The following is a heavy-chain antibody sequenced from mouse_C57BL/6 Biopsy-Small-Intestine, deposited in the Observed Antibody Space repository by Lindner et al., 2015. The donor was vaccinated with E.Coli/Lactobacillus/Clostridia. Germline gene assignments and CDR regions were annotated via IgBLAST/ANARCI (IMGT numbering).Heavy chain of an antibody. CDR2: ISYSGST. CDR3: ARPYYYGSSSFAY. J-gene: IGHJ3*01. CDR1: GYSITSGYD. V-gene: IGHV3-1*01. Sequence: VQLQESGPGMVKPSQSLSLTCTVTGYSITSGYDWHWIRHFPGNKLEWMGYISYSGSTNYNPSLKSRISITHDTSKNHFFLKLNSVTTEDTATYYCARPYYYGSSSFAYWGQGTLVTVSA. D-gene: IGHD1-1*01.